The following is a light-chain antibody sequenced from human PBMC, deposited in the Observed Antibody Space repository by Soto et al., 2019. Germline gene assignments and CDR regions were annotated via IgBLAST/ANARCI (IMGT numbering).Light chain of an antibody. Sequence: DLQMTQSPSSLSASVGDRVTITCQASQAINIYLNWYHQKPGKAPNLLIYEASNLQKGVPSRFTGGGSGTHFTLTINSLQSEDSGTYYCQQYDNLPVTFGPGTKLDI. CDR2: EAS. CDR1: QAINIY. J-gene: IGKJ3*01. V-gene: IGKV1-33*01. CDR3: QQYDNLPVT.